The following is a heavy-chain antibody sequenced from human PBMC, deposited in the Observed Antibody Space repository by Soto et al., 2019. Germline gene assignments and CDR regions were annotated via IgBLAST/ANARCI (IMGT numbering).Heavy chain of an antibody. D-gene: IGHD5-18*01. CDR3: ARDDWSYGVPIDY. J-gene: IGHJ4*02. Sequence: GGSLRLSCAASGFNFDNVMTWVRQAPGKGLDWMSTISGSGSRRYYADSVKGRFTVSRDNSKNTLYLQMNSLRVDDTAVYYCARDDWSYGVPIDYWGQGTLVTVSS. CDR2: ISGSGSRR. CDR1: GFNFDNV. V-gene: IGHV3-23*01.